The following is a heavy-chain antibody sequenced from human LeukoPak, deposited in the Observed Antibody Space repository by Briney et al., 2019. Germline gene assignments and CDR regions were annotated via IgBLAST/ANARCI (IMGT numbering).Heavy chain of an antibody. V-gene: IGHV3-30*04. D-gene: IGHD3-9*01. CDR3: ARDGYFGSDSVTGAGALGDYYMDV. CDR2: ITYDGSNK. CDR1: GFTLSNYA. J-gene: IGHJ6*03. Sequence: PGGSLRLSCAASGFTLSNYAMHWVRQAPGKGLEWVAIITYDGSNKDYADVVKGRFTISRDNSKNTLYLQMNSLRAVDTALYYCARDGYFGSDSVTGAGALGDYYMDVWGKGTTVTVSS.